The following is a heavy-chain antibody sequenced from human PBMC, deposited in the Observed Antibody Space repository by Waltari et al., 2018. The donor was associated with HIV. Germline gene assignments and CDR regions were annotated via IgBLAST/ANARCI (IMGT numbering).Heavy chain of an antibody. CDR1: GVSFRTHG. D-gene: IGHD2-8*01. CDR3: VAGMASRGFDP. CDR2: ISINSATR. Sequence: LVESGGGLVQPGGSLRLSCAASGVSFRTHGVDWVRQAPGKRLEWLSYISINSATRYYADSVGGRFTISRDNAKNSLFLQMNNLRDDDTAVYYCVAGMASRGFDPWGQGTLVTVSS. J-gene: IGHJ5*02. V-gene: IGHV3-48*02.